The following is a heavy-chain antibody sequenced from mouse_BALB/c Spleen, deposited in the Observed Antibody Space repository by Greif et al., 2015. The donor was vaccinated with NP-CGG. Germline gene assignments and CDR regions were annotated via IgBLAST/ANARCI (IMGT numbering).Heavy chain of an antibody. CDR3: ASSYRYQFAY. CDR1: GFTFSSYA. V-gene: IGHV5-6-5*01. Sequence: EVNVVESGGGLVKPGGSLKLSCAASGFTFSSYAMSWVRQSPEKRLEWVASISSGGSTYYPDSVKGRFTISRDNARNILYLQMSSLRSEDTAMYYCASSYRYQFAYWGQGTLVTVSA. D-gene: IGHD2-14*01. CDR2: ISSGGST. J-gene: IGHJ3*01.